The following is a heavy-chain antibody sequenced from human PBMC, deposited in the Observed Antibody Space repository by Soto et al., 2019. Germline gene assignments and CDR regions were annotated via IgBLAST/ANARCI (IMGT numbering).Heavy chain of an antibody. J-gene: IGHJ4*02. V-gene: IGHV3-7*01. Sequence: EVQLVESGGGLVQPGGSLRLSCAASGFTFSSYWMSWVRQAPGKGLGWVATINQDGSSKSYVDSVKGLFTISSDNAKNSLYLQMNGLRAEDTAVYYCVRDIRGSSSTNWGQGTLLTVSS. D-gene: IGHD6-13*01. CDR3: VRDIRGSSSTN. CDR1: GFTFSSYW. CDR2: INQDGSSK.